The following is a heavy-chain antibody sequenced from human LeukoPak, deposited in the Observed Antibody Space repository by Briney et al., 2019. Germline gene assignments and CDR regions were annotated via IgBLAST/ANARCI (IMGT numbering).Heavy chain of an antibody. Sequence: PGGSLRLPCVASGFRFRNYWMAWIRHAPGRGLEGVANINEDGNEKYYLDSVRGRFIISRDNARNSLFLQMNSLRGEDTGVYYCVRELVVGPAEYFQSWGQGTLVAVSS. CDR1: GFRFRNYW. CDR2: INEDGNEK. V-gene: IGHV3-7*01. J-gene: IGHJ1*01. CDR3: VRELVVGPAEYFQS. D-gene: IGHD1-26*01.